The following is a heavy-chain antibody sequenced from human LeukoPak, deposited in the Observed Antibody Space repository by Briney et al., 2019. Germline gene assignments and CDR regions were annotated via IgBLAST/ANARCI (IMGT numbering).Heavy chain of an antibody. CDR3: ARAVPHCSSTSCPVDY. CDR2: INPNSGGT. J-gene: IGHJ4*02. Sequence: ASVKVSCKASGYTFTGYYIHWVRQAPGQGREWMGWINPNSGGTNYAQKFQGRVTMTRDTSISTAYMELSRLRSDDTAVYYCARAVPHCSSTSCPVDYWGQGTLVTVSS. D-gene: IGHD2-2*01. V-gene: IGHV1-2*02. CDR1: GYTFTGYY.